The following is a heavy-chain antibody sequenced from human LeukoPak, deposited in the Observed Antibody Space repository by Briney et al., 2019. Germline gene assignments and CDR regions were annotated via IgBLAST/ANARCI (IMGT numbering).Heavy chain of an antibody. J-gene: IGHJ4*02. CDR1: GGTFSSYA. V-gene: IGHV1-69*04. D-gene: IGHD6-13*01. Sequence: SVKVSCKASGGTFSSYAISWVRQAPGQGLEWMGRVIPILGIANYAQRFQGRVTITADKSTSTAYMELSSLRSEDTAVYYCAREYGSSPTVYFDYWGQGTLVTVSS. CDR2: VIPILGIA. CDR3: AREYGSSPTVYFDY.